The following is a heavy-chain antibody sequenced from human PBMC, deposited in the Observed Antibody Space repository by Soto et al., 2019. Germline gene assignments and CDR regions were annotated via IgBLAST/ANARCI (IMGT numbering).Heavy chain of an antibody. CDR2: IYPGDSDT. CDR3: ARPVQYCSSTSCYVSYFDY. J-gene: IGHJ4*02. CDR1: GYSFTSYW. Sequence: GESLKISCKGSGYSFTSYWIGWVRQMPGKGLEWMGIIYPGDSDTRYSPSFQGQVTISADKSISTAYLQWSSLKASDTAMYSCARPVQYCSSTSCYVSYFDYWGQGTLVTVSS. D-gene: IGHD2-2*01. V-gene: IGHV5-51*01.